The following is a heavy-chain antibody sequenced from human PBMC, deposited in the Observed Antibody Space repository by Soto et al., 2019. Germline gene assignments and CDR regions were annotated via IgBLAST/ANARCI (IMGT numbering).Heavy chain of an antibody. D-gene: IGHD2-15*01. CDR2: LSGSGGRI. Sequence: GVSLRLSCAASGFTFGSHAMTWVRQAPGKWLEWVSGLSGSGGRINYADSVKGRFTISRDSSRNTLNLQMDSLRAEDTAVYYCAKFQDPYGATQSGALDSWGQGTLVTVSS. CDR3: AKFQDPYGATQSGALDS. CDR1: GFTFGSHA. J-gene: IGHJ4*02. V-gene: IGHV3-23*01.